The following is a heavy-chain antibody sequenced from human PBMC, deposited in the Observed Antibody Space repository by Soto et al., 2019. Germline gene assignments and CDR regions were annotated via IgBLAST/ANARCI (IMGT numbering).Heavy chain of an antibody. D-gene: IGHD3-3*01. CDR3: ARGAPGFWRRYYFDY. CDR1: GGSIRSYC. CDR2: INHSGST. J-gene: IGHJ4*02. Sequence: TSETLSLTCTVSGGSIRSYCWTWIRQPPGEGLEWIGQINHSGSTNYNPSLKSRVTISVDTSKNQFSLKLSSVTAADTAMYYCARGAPGFWRRYYFDYWGQGTLVTVSS. V-gene: IGHV4-34*01.